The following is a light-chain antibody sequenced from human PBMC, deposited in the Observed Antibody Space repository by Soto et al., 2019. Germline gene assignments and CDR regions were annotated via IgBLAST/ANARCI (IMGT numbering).Light chain of an antibody. CDR2: GSS. V-gene: IGKV3-20*01. J-gene: IGKJ5*01. CDR1: QNGSSN. CDR3: QQYGSSPIT. Sequence: VLTQSPATLSVSPGERATLSCRASQNGSSNLAWYQRKPGQAPRLVISGSSSRATGIPDRFSGSGSGTDFTLTISRLEPEDFALYYCQQYGSSPITFGQGTRLEIK.